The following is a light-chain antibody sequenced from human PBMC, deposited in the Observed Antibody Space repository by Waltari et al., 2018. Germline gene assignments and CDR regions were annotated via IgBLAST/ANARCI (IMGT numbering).Light chain of an antibody. CDR3: QQYSSTPLT. J-gene: IGKJ4*01. V-gene: IGKV4-1*01. CDR1: QSVLYSTNNKNY. CDR2: WAS. Sequence: DIVMTQSPASLAVSLGERATINCKSSQSVLYSTNNKNYLAWYQKKPGQPPKLLIYWASTRDSGVPDRFSGSGSGTDFTLTISSLLAEDVAVYYCQQYSSTPLTFGGGTKVEIK.